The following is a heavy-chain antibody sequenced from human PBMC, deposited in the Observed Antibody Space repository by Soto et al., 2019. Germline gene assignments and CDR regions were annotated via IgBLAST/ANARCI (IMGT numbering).Heavy chain of an antibody. CDR2: ISYRGTT. V-gene: IGHV4-30-4*01. CDR1: GASISSGDYY. CDR3: VRALGSRFMEWPRFDP. D-gene: IGHD3-3*01. Sequence: QVQLQESGPGLVKPSQTLSLTCTVSGASISSGDYYWSWIRQPPGKGLEWIAYISYRGTTYYNPSLKRRVTMSVDTSKHQFPLKLTSVNAADTAVYYCVRALGSRFMEWPRFDPWGQGTLVTVSS. J-gene: IGHJ5*02.